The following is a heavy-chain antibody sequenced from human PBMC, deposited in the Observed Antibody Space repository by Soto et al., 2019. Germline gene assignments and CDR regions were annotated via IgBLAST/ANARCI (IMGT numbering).Heavy chain of an antibody. Sequence: QVQVVQSGAEVKKPGASVKVSCKASGYTFSTYAMHWVRQAPGQSLEWMGWINGGTGQTRYSQRFQDRVTITRDTAASTANMELTSLTSEDTAVYYCARGKGMEENYYYYGLDIWGQGTTVTVSS. CDR1: GYTFSTYA. J-gene: IGHJ6*02. V-gene: IGHV1-3*01. D-gene: IGHD1-1*01. CDR3: ARGKGMEENYYYYGLDI. CDR2: INGGTGQT.